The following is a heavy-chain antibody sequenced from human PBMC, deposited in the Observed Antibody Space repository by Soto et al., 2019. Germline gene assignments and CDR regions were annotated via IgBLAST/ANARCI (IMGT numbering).Heavy chain of an antibody. V-gene: IGHV3-23*01. D-gene: IGHD4-17*01. CDR3: AKPSGIASTVTTYWYFDL. J-gene: IGHJ2*01. CDR2: IRYSGVTT. Sequence: EVQLLESGGGLVQPGGSLRLSCAASGFTFSRSAMSWVRQAPGKGLEWVSAIRYSGVTTYYTDSVKGRFTISGDNYQNTLYLQMNSRRAEDTAVYYCAKPSGIASTVTTYWYFDLWGRGTLVTVSS. CDR1: GFTFSRSA.